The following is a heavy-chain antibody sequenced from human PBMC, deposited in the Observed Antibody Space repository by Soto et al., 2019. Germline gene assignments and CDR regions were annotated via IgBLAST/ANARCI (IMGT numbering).Heavy chain of an antibody. D-gene: IGHD6-13*01. J-gene: IGHJ4*02. CDR3: ARDRWLSSDNQEPGIAAAGTGDY. V-gene: IGHV1-69*06. CDR2: IIPIFGTA. Sequence: QVQLVQSGAEVKKPGSSVKVSCKASGGTFSSYAISWVRQAPGQGLEWMGGIIPIFGTANYAQKFQGRVTITADKSTSTAYMELSSLRSEDTAVYYCARDRWLSSDNQEPGIAAAGTGDYWGQGTLVTVSS. CDR1: GGTFSSYA.